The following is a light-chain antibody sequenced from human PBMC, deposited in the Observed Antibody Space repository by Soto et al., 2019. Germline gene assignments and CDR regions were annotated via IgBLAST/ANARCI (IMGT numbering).Light chain of an antibody. CDR3: QQYDKWPRT. CDR2: RAS. V-gene: IGKV3-15*01. CDR1: QTIYSN. Sequence: IVMTQSPATLSVSPGERATLSCRAGQTIYSNVAWYQQRPGQAPRLLIYRASTRATGVPDRFSGGGSGAEYTLTISSLQSEDFAVYYCQQYDKWPRTFGQGTKVDIK. J-gene: IGKJ1*01.